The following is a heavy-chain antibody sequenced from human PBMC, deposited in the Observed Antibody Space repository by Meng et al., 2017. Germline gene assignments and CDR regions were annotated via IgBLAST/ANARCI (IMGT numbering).Heavy chain of an antibody. CDR3: ARGSMFGATVTKIDY. D-gene: IGHD4-17*01. J-gene: IGHJ4*02. CDR1: GGSFSGYY. V-gene: IGHV4-34*01. CDR2: INHSGST. Sequence: QGELSEAGRGLLKPSGTLSLTCAVYGGSFSGYYWSWIRQPPGKGLEWIGEINHSGSTNYNPSLKSRVTISVDTSKNQFSLKLSSVTAADTAVYYCARGSMFGATVTKIDYWGQGTLVTVSS.